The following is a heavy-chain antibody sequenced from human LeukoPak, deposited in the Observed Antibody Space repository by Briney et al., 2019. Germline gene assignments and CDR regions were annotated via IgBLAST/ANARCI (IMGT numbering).Heavy chain of an antibody. V-gene: IGHV1-18*01. Sequence: ASVKVSCKASGYTFTSYGISWVRQAPGQGLEWMGWISAYNGNTNYAQKLQGRVTMTTDTSTSTDYMELRSLRSDDTAVYYCARVDSSGWYNYFDYWGQGTLVTVSS. CDR1: GYTFTSYG. CDR3: ARVDSSGWYNYFDY. J-gene: IGHJ4*02. D-gene: IGHD6-19*01. CDR2: ISAYNGNT.